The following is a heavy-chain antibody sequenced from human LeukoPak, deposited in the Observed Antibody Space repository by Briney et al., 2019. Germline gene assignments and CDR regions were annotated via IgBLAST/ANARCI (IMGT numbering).Heavy chain of an antibody. J-gene: IGHJ5*02. D-gene: IGHD3-22*01. Sequence: GGSLRLSCAASGFTFSSYAMSWVRQAPGKGLEWVSAISGSGGSTYYADSVKGRFTISRDNSKNTLYLQMNSLRAEDTAVYYCAKDYLDYYDSSGSDPWGQGTLVTVSS. CDR1: GFTFSSYA. CDR2: ISGSGGST. V-gene: IGHV3-23*01. CDR3: AKDYLDYYDSSGSDP.